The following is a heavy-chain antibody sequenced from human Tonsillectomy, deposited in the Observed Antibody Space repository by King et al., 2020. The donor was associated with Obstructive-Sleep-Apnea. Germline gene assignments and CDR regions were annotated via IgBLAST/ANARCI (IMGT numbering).Heavy chain of an antibody. D-gene: IGHD6-19*01. Sequence: VQLQESGPGLVKPSETLSLTCTVSGGSISSHYWSWIRQPPGKGLEWIGYIYYSGSTNYNPSLKSRVTISVDTSKNQFSLKLSSVTAADTAVYYCARGGIAVAGVPFDYWGQGTLVTVSS. CDR3: ARGGIAVAGVPFDY. V-gene: IGHV4-59*08. CDR1: GGSISSHY. CDR2: IYYSGST. J-gene: IGHJ4*02.